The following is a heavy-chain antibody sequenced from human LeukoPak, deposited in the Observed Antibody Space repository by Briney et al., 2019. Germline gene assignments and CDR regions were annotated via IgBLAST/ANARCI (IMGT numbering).Heavy chain of an antibody. CDR1: GFTVSSNY. J-gene: IGHJ4*02. D-gene: IGHD3-10*01. CDR2: IYSGGST. CDR3: AKGSSGNYGGRLDY. V-gene: IGHV3-53*01. Sequence: PGGSLRLSCAASGFTVSSNYMSWVRQAPGKGLEWVSVIYSGGSTYYADSVKGRFTISRDNSKNTVYLQMNSLGAEDTAVYFCAKGSSGNYGGRLDYWGQGTLVTVSP.